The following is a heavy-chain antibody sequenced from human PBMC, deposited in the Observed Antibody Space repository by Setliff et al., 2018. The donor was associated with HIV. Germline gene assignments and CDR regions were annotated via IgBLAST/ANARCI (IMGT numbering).Heavy chain of an antibody. J-gene: IGHJ4*02. CDR3: ARAYDTLTGYYDY. V-gene: IGHV1-2*02. CDR1: GYTFSGYY. Sequence: ASVKVSCKASGYTFSGYYFHWVRQAPGQGLEWMGWINPNSGGTNYAQKFHGRVTMTTDTSISTAYMVLRSLGPDDTAIYYCARAYDTLTGYYDYWGQGTLVTVSS. D-gene: IGHD3-9*01. CDR2: INPNSGGT.